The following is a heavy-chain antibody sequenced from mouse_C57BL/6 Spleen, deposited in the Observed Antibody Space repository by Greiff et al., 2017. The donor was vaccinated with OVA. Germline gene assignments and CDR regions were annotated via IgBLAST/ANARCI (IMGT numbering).Heavy chain of an antibody. V-gene: IGHV1-39*01. CDR2: INPNYGTT. CDR1: GYSFTDYN. CDR3: SRSDGYHYYAMDY. Sequence: VQLLQSGPELVKPGASVKISCKASGYSFTDYNMNWVKQSTGKSLEWIGGINPNYGTTSYNQKFKGKATLTVDQSSSTAYMQLNSLTSEDSAVYYCSRSDGYHYYAMDYWGQGTSVTVSS. D-gene: IGHD2-3*01. J-gene: IGHJ4*01.